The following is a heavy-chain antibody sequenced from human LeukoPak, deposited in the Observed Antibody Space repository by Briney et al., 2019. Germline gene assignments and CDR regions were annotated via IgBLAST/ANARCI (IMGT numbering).Heavy chain of an antibody. CDR3: ARGGYSSLGYYYYMDV. Sequence: SETLSLTCTVSGGSISSYYWSWIRQPAGKGLEWIGRIYSSGSTNYNPSLKSRVTMSVDTSKNLFSLKLSSVTAADTAVYYCARGGYSSLGYYYYMDVWGKGTTVTISS. D-gene: IGHD5-18*01. V-gene: IGHV4-4*07. CDR2: IYSSGST. CDR1: GGSISSYY. J-gene: IGHJ6*03.